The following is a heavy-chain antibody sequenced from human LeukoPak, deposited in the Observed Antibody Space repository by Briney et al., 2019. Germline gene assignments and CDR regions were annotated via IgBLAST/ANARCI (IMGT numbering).Heavy chain of an antibody. V-gene: IGHV3-74*01. D-gene: IGHD6-19*01. J-gene: IGHJ4*02. Sequence: GGSLRLSCEASGFTFSPYWMHWVRHAPAKGLDWVSRISSSGTSSTYADSVKGRFTISRDNAKNTLYLQMSSLKAEDTSVYYCVREFRITGAGVSRRFFDYWGQGTLVTVSS. CDR2: ISSSGTSS. CDR1: GFTFSPYW. CDR3: VREFRITGAGVSRRFFDY.